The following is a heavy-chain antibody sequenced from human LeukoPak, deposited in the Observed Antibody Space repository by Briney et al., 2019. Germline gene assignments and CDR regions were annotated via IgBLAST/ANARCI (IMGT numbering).Heavy chain of an antibody. CDR2: ISGRDDST. Sequence: GGSLRLSCAASGFTFDDYAMHWVRQAPGKGLEWVSAISGRDDSTYYADSVKGRFTFSRDNSKNTLYLQMNSLRAEDTAVYYCAKLVAVAGRNYWGQGTLVTVSS. J-gene: IGHJ4*02. CDR1: GFTFDDYA. CDR3: AKLVAVAGRNY. V-gene: IGHV3-23*01. D-gene: IGHD6-19*01.